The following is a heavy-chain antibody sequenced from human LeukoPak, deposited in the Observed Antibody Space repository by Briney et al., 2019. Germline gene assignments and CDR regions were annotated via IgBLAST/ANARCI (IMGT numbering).Heavy chain of an antibody. V-gene: IGHV3-23*01. CDR1: GFTFSSYA. CDR2: ISGSGGST. Sequence: WGSLRLSCAASGFTFSSYAMSWVRQAPGKGLEWVSAISGSGGSTYYADSVKGRFTISRDNSKNTLYLQMNSLRAEDTAVYYCATAAAVGYSSSWYYYGMDVWGKGTTVTVSS. D-gene: IGHD6-13*01. J-gene: IGHJ6*04. CDR3: ATAAAVGYSSSWYYYGMDV.